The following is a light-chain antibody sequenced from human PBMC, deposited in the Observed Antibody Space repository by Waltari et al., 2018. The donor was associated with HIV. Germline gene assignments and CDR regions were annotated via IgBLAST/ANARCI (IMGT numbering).Light chain of an antibody. V-gene: IGLV3-1*01. CDR2: QDF. CDR3: QAWDSSTTSAV. J-gene: IGLJ2*01. Sequence: SYELTQPPSVSVSPRQTARISCHGHSLGDKNVSSYQQKPGQSPVLVISQDFRRPSGFPEGFSGSNSGNTATLTISGTQAMDEADYYCQAWDSSTTSAVFGGGTKLTVL. CDR1: SLGDKN.